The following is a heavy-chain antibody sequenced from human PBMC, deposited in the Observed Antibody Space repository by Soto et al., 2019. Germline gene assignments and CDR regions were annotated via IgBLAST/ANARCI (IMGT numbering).Heavy chain of an antibody. Sequence: ASVKVSCKASGGTFSSYAISWVRQAPGQGLEWMGSIFPLTDIPDYAQNFQARLTISADKSTSTAYMELSSLTSDDTAMYFCARGPLVVLNYFESWGQGTLVTVSS. J-gene: IGHJ4*02. CDR1: GGTFSSYA. V-gene: IGHV1-69*04. CDR2: IFPLTDIP. CDR3: ARGPLVVLNYFES.